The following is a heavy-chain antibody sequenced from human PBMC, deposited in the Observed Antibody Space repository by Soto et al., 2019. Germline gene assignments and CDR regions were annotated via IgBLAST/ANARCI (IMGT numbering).Heavy chain of an antibody. Sequence: ASVKVSCKASGYTFTSYGISWVRQAPGQGLEWMGWISAYNGNTNYAQKLQGRVTMTTDTSTSTAYMELRSLRSDDTAVYYCARGDVLVPAGTVRHSYRSIDVRDKAPTGTVSS. D-gene: IGHD2-2*01. CDR1: GYTFTSYG. CDR3: ARGDVLVPAGTVRHSYRSIDV. CDR2: ISAYNGNT. J-gene: IGHJ6*04. V-gene: IGHV1-18*01.